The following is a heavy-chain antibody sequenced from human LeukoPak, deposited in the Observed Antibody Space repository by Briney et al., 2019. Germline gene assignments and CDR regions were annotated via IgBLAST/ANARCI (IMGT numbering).Heavy chain of an antibody. CDR1: GYTLTELS. J-gene: IGHJ5*02. CDR3: AREKGVVVPAATLRRVINWFDP. Sequence: ASVKVSCKVSGYTLTELSMHWVRQAPGKGLEWMGGFDPEDGETIYAQKFQGRVTMTEDTSTDTAYMELSSLRSEDTAVYYCAREKGVVVPAATLRRVINWFDPWGQGTLVTVSS. CDR2: FDPEDGET. D-gene: IGHD2-2*01. V-gene: IGHV1-24*01.